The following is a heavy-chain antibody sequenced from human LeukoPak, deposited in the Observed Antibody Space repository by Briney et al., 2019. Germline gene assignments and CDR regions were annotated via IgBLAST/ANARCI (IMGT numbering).Heavy chain of an antibody. J-gene: IGHJ4*02. CDR1: GFIFSNYG. CDR3: AKGSQWLASQPYYFDY. CDR2: ISGSGGST. V-gene: IGHV3-23*01. D-gene: IGHD6-19*01. Sequence: GGSLRLSCAASGFIFSNYGMHWVRQAPGKGLEWVSVISGSGGSTYYADSVKGRFTISRDNSKNTLYLQMNSLRAEDTAVYYCAKGSQWLASQPYYFDYWGQGTLVTVSS.